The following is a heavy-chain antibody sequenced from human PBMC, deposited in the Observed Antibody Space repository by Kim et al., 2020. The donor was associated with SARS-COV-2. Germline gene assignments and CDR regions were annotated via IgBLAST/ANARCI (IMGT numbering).Heavy chain of an antibody. D-gene: IGHD2-15*01. CDR2: ISSSSSTI. CDR3: ARDEDIVVVVAATLFDY. J-gene: IGHJ4*02. CDR1: GFTFSSYS. V-gene: IGHV3-48*04. Sequence: GSLRLSCAASGFTFSSYSMNWVRQAPGKGLEWVSYISSSSSTIYYTDSVKGRFTISRDNAKNSLYLQMNSLRAEDTAVYYCARDEDIVVVVAATLFDYWGQGTLVTVSS.